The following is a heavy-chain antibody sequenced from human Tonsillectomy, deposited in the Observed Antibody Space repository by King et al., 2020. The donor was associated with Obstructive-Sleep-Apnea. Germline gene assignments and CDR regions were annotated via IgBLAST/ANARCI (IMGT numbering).Heavy chain of an antibody. CDR1: GLTFSSSW. V-gene: IGHV3-74*01. Sequence: VQLVESGGGLVQPGGSLRLSCAASGLTFSSSWMHWVRQVPGEGLVWVSDISPDGRTTSYADSVKGRFTISRDNAKNTLYLQLNSLRAEDTAVYYCARALNYGYASWGQEPWSPSPQ. CDR2: ISPDGRTT. J-gene: IGHJ5*01. CDR3: ARALNYGYAS. D-gene: IGHD5-18*01.